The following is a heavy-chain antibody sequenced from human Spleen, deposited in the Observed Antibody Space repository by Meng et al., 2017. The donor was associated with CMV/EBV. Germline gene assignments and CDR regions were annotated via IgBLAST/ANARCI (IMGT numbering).Heavy chain of an antibody. V-gene: IGHV4-39*07. D-gene: IGHD6-6*01. J-gene: IGHJ4*02. Sequence: GSLRLSCAVSGGSVSSSGYYWGWIRQPAGKGLEWIGSIYSGGSTYYNPSVKSRVTISIDSSKNQFSLKLRYVTAADTAVYYCARDGSSSSPTDYWGQGTLVTVSS. CDR2: IYSGGST. CDR1: GGSVSSSGYY. CDR3: ARDGSSSSPTDY.